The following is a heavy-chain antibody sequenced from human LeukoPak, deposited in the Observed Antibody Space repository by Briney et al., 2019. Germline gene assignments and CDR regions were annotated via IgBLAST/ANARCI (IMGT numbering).Heavy chain of an antibody. Sequence: GGSLRLSCAASGFTFSDYYMSWVRQAPGKGLEWVSVIYSGGSTYYADSVKGRFTISRDNSKNTLYLQMNSLRAEDTAVYYCARDKVGYDILTGIHYYYYGMDVWGQGTTVTVSS. CDR3: ARDKVGYDILTGIHYYYYGMDV. CDR2: IYSGGST. CDR1: GFTFSDYY. V-gene: IGHV3-66*01. J-gene: IGHJ6*02. D-gene: IGHD3-9*01.